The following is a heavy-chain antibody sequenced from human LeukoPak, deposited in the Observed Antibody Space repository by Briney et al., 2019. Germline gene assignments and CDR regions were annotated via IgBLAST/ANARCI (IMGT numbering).Heavy chain of an antibody. CDR1: GFTFSTYS. CDR3: ARDPYSGNYGNYYYYYMDV. J-gene: IGHJ6*03. V-gene: IGHV3-48*01. D-gene: IGHD1-26*01. CDR2: ISSSSSTI. Sequence: GGSLRLSCAASGFTFSTYSMNWVRQAPGKGLEWISYISSSSSTIYYADSVKGRFTISRDNAKNSLFLQMNSLRAEDTAVYYCARDPYSGNYGNYYYYYMDVWGKGTTVTISS.